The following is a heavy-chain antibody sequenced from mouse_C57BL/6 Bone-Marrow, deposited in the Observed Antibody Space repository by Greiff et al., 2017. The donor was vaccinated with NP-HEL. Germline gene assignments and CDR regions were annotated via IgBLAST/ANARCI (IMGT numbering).Heavy chain of an antibody. CDR1: GFSLSTSGMG. CDR3: ARVITTVVAKDAMDY. Sequence: QVTLNESGPGILQSSQTLSLTCSFSGFSLSTSGMGVSWIRQPSGKGLEWLAHIYWDDDKRYNPSLKSRLTISKDTSRNQVFLKITSVDTADTATYYCARVITTVVAKDAMDYWGQGTSVTVSS. V-gene: IGHV8-12*01. D-gene: IGHD1-1*01. CDR2: IYWDDDK. J-gene: IGHJ4*01.